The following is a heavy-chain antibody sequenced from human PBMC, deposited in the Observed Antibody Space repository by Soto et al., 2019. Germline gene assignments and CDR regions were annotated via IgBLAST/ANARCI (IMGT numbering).Heavy chain of an antibody. V-gene: IGHV3-33*01. CDR3: ARSLAAAGTWDNYYYGMDV. J-gene: IGHJ6*02. D-gene: IGHD6-13*01. CDR2: IWYDGSNK. CDR1: GFTFSSYG. Sequence: PGGSLRLSCAASGFTFSSYGMHWVRQAPGKGLEWVAVIWYDGSNKYYADSVKGRFTISRDNSKNTLYLQMNSLRAEDTAVYYCARSLAAAGTWDNYYYGMDVWGQGTTVTVSS.